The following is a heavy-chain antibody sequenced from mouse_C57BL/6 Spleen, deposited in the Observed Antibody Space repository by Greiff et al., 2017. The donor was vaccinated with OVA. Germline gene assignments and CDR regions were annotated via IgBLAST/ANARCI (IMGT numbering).Heavy chain of an antibody. CDR1: GYTFTGYW. V-gene: IGHV1-9*01. Sequence: VQLQQSGAELMKPGASVKLSCKATGYTFTGYWIAWVKQRPGHGLEWIGDIIPGGGSTNYNEKFKGKVTFTADTSYNTAYMQLSSLTTEDYAIDYCARYCPWDYAMDYWGKGTSVTVSS. J-gene: IGHJ4*01. CDR2: IIPGGGST. CDR3: ARYCPWDYAMDY.